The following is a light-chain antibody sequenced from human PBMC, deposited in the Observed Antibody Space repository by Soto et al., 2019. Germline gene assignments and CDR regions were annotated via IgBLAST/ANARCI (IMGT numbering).Light chain of an antibody. CDR2: LNSDGRY. V-gene: IGLV4-69*02. J-gene: IGLJ1*01. CDR3: QTWGTGIHV. Sequence: LVLTQSPSASASLGASVKLTCTLSSGHSSNAIAWHQQQPEKGPRYLMKLNSDGRYSKGDGIPDRFSGSSSGAERYLTISSLQSEDEADYYCQTWGTGIHVFGTGTKVTVL. CDR1: SGHSSNA.